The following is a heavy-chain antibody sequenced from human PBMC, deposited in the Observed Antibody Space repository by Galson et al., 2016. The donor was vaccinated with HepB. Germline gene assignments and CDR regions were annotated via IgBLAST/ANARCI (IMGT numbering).Heavy chain of an antibody. V-gene: IGHV4-61*01. CDR2: MFYSGRT. CDR3: ARDRSSGSGSFGY. CDR1: GVSVSSDSYY. Sequence: ATLSLTCTVSGVSVSSDSYYWSWIRQPPGKELEWIGYMFYSGRTIYNPSLKSRVSISIDTSKNQFSLQVTSVTAADTAVYYCARDRSSGSGSFGYWGQGTLVTVSS. J-gene: IGHJ4*02. D-gene: IGHD3-10*01.